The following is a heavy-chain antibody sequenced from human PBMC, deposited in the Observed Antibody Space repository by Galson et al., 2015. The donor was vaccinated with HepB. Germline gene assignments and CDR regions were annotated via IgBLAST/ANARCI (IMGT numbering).Heavy chain of an antibody. V-gene: IGHV3-30*04. CDR1: GFTFSSYA. Sequence: SLRLSCAASGFTFSSYAMHWVRQAPGKGLEWVAVISYDGSNKYYADSVKGRFTISRDNSKNTLYLQMNSLRAEDTAVYYCARDGYVLRYFDWLLYLSYFDYWGQGTLVTVSS. CDR2: ISYDGSNK. J-gene: IGHJ4*02. D-gene: IGHD3-9*01. CDR3: ARDGYVLRYFDWLLYLSYFDY.